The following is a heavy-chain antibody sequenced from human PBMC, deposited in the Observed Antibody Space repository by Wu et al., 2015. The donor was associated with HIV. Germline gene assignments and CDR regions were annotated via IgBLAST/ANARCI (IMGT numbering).Heavy chain of an antibody. V-gene: IGHV1-18*01. CDR1: GYIFSTYG. CDR2: ISPYNGNT. D-gene: IGHD1-26*01. Sequence: QEQLVQSGAEMKKPGASVKVSCKASGYIFSTYGINWVRQAPGQGLEWMGWISPYNGNTDYAQNLQGRLTMTTDTSTNTAYMELRSLRSDDTAVYYCARDSSIVGATMIDYWGQGTLVTVSS. J-gene: IGHJ4*02. CDR3: ARDSSIVGATMIDY.